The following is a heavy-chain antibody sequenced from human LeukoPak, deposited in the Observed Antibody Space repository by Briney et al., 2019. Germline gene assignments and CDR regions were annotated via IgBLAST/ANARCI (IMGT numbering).Heavy chain of an antibody. V-gene: IGHV4-59*07. CDR2: IYDSGST. D-gene: IGHD3-22*01. J-gene: IGHJ2*01. CDR1: GGSISSYY. CDR3: ARASGYYWFFDL. Sequence: SDTLSLTCTVSGGSISSYYWSWIRQPPGKGLEWIGCIYDSGSTNYNPSLKSRVTISVDTSKNQFSLRLSSVTAADTAVYFCARASGYYWFFDLWGRGTLVTVSS.